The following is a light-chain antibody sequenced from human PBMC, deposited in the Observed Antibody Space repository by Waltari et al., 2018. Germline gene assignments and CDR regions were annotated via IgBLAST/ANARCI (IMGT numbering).Light chain of an antibody. V-gene: IGKV1-5*03. CDR2: KAS. J-gene: IGKJ1*01. Sequence: DVQMTQSPSTLSASVGDRVTINCRASQSVGIWLAWHQQKPGKGPTVLIYKASTLESGVPSRFSGSVSGTDFTLTINNLQPDDIATYYCHQYKTSVRTFGQGTKVEIK. CDR3: HQYKTSVRT. CDR1: QSVGIW.